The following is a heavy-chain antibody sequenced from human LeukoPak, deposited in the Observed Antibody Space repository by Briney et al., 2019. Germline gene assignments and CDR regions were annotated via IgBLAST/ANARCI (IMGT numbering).Heavy chain of an antibody. Sequence: ASVKVPCKASGYTFTGYYMHWVRQAPGQGLEWMGWTNPNSGGTNYAQKFQGRVTMTRDTSISTAYMELSRLRSDDTAVYYCARQGIAVAGLYYWGQGTLVTVSS. CDR2: TNPNSGGT. CDR3: ARQGIAVAGLYY. D-gene: IGHD6-19*01. CDR1: GYTFTGYY. J-gene: IGHJ4*02. V-gene: IGHV1-2*02.